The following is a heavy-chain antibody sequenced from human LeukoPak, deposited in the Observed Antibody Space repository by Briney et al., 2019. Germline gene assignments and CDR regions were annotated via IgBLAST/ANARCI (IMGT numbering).Heavy chain of an antibody. V-gene: IGHV4-38-2*02. CDR2: IHSSGTT. Sequence: TSETLSLTCTVSHYSINSGYYWGWIRQPPGKRLEWIASIHSSGTTYYNPTLKSRLTISVDTSKNQISLNLTSVTAADAAAYYDGFDWAPWGQGTLVTVSS. D-gene: IGHD5-12*01. J-gene: IGHJ5*02. CDR3: GFDWAP. CDR1: HYSINSGYY.